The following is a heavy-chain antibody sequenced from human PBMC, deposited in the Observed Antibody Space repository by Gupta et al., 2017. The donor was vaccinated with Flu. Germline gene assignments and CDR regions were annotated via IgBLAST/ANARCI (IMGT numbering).Heavy chain of an antibody. CDR3: ARGTGGVSPPQYGMDV. CDR1: GGSFSGYY. J-gene: IGHJ6*02. V-gene: IGHV4-34*01. Sequence: QVQLQQWGAGLLKPSETLSLTCAVYGGSFSGYYWSWIRQPPGKGLEWIGEINHSGSTNYNPSLKSRVTISVDTSKNQFSLKLSSVTAADTAVYYCARGTGGVSPPQYGMDVWGQGTTVTVSS. CDR2: INHSGST. D-gene: IGHD2-21*01.